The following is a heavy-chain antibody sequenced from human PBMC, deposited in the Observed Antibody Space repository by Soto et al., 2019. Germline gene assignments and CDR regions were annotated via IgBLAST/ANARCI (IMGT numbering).Heavy chain of an antibody. V-gene: IGHV3-23*01. CDR2: ISGSGGST. D-gene: IGHD5-18*01. CDR3: AKGGYSYGPYHYFDY. J-gene: IGHJ4*02. CDR1: GFTFDDYA. Sequence: GGSLRLSCAASGFTFDDYAMHWVRQAPGKGLEWVSAISGSGGSTYYADSVKGRFTISRDNSKNTLYLQMNSLRAEDTAVYYCAKGGYSYGPYHYFDYWGQGTLVTVSS.